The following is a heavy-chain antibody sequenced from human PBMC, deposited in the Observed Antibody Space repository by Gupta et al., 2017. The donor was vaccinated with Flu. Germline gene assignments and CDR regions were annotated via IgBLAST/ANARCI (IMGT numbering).Heavy chain of an antibody. D-gene: IGHD1-1*01. J-gene: IGHJ4*02. CDR3: ATIANVHFDY. CDR2: IKQDGGET. CDR1: GFSFSNEW. V-gene: IGHV3-7*01. Sequence: EVQLVESGGGLVQPGGSLRLSCAVSGFSFSNEWMAWVRQAPGKGLEWVANIKQDGGETYYLDSVKGRFTISRDNAKNSVYLQMNRLRAEDTAVYYCATIANVHFDYWGQGTLVTVSS.